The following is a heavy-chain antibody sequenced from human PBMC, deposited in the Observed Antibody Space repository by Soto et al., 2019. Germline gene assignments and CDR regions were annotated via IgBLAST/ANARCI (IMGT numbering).Heavy chain of an antibody. J-gene: IGHJ4*02. Sequence: QLQLQESGPGLVKPSETLSLTCTVSGGSISSSSYYWGCIRQPPGKGLEWIGSIYYSGSTYYNPSLKCRVTMSVDTTKTQFYLKLSSVTAADTAVYYCARPSPQLTGWLYYFDYWGQGTLVTVSS. V-gene: IGHV4-39*01. CDR3: ARPSPQLTGWLYYFDY. CDR1: GGSISSSSYY. D-gene: IGHD6-19*01. CDR2: IYYSGST.